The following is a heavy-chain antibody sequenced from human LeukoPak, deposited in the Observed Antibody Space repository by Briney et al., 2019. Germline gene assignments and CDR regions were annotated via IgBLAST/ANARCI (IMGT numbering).Heavy chain of an antibody. J-gene: IGHJ4*02. Sequence: SGTLSLTCAVSGGSISSSAWWSWVRQPPGKGLEWIGEVYHSGSTNYNSFLKSRVTISVVKSKNQFSLKLTSATAADTAVYYCARDLGSSWFEPLDYWGQGILVIVSS. CDR1: GGSISSSAW. V-gene: IGHV4-4*02. CDR2: VYHSGST. D-gene: IGHD6-13*01. CDR3: ARDLGSSWFEPLDY.